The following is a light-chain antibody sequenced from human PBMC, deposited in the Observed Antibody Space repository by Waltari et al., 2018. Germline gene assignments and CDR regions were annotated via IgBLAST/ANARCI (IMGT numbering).Light chain of an antibody. CDR1: RYVGTS. Sequence: EIVMTQSPATLSMSPGERATLSCRASRYVGTSLAWYQQKPGQAPRLLVSDASARATGIPARFSGSGSGTEFTLTISSLQSEDFVVYYCQQYNYWPPAYSFGQGTKLEIK. V-gene: IGKV3-15*01. CDR3: QQYNYWPPAYS. J-gene: IGKJ2*01. CDR2: DAS.